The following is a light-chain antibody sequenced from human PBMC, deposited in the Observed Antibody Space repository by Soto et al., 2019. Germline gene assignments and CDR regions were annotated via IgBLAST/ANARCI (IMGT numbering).Light chain of an antibody. Sequence: DIQMTQSPSTLSASVGDRVTITCRASQSICSHLAWYQQKPGKTPNLLIYNSSSLESGVPPRFSGSGSGTELPLTISSLQPYDFAIYYCHPYNTYPRMFGQSTKVEI. V-gene: IGKV1-5*03. J-gene: IGKJ1*01. CDR2: NSS. CDR1: QSICSH. CDR3: HPYNTYPRM.